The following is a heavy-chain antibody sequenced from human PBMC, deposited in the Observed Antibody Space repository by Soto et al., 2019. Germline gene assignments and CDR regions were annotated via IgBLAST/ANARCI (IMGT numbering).Heavy chain of an antibody. V-gene: IGHV1-18*01. CDR3: ARDSGTMVRTSGNDY. CDR2: ISAYNGNT. D-gene: IGHD3-10*01. CDR1: GYTFTSYG. Sequence: QVQLVQSGAEVKKPGASVKVSCKASGYTFTSYGISWVRQAPGQGLEWMGWISAYNGNTNYAQKLQGRVTMTTDTSTSTDYMELRSLRSDDTAVYYCARDSGTMVRTSGNDYWGQGTLVTVSS. J-gene: IGHJ4*02.